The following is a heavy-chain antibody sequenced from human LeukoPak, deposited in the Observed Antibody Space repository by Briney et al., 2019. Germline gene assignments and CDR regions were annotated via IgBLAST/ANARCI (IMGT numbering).Heavy chain of an antibody. CDR2: ISSSSSYI. CDR3: ASVLDSGSEDQH. D-gene: IGHD1-26*01. CDR1: GFTFSSYS. V-gene: IGHV3-21*01. J-gene: IGHJ1*01. Sequence: PGGSLRLSCAASGFTFSSYSMNWVRQAPGKGLEWVSSISSSSSYIYYADSVKGRFTISRDNAKNSLYLQMNSLRAEDTAVYYCASVLDSGSEDQHWGQGTLVTVSS.